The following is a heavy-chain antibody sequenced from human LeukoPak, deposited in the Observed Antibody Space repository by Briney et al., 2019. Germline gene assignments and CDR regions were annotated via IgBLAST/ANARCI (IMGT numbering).Heavy chain of an antibody. CDR2: ISYDGSNK. Sequence: GGSLRLSCAASGFTFSSYAMHWVRQAPGKGLEWVAVISYDGSNKYYADSVKGRFTISRDNSKNTLYLQMNSLRAEDTAVYYCARDYDFWSGNPDYWGQGTLVTVSS. J-gene: IGHJ4*02. CDR3: ARDYDFWSGNPDY. D-gene: IGHD3-3*01. V-gene: IGHV3-30-3*01. CDR1: GFTFSSYA.